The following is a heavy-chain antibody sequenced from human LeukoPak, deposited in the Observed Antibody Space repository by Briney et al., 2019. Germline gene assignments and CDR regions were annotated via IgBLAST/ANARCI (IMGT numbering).Heavy chain of an antibody. V-gene: IGHV3-30*04. CDR3: ARGRYYGSGSPLSWFDP. CDR1: GFTFSSYA. D-gene: IGHD3-10*01. CDR2: ISYDGSNK. Sequence: PGGSLRLSCAASGFTFSSYAMHWVRQAPGKGLEWAAVISYDGSNKYYADSVKGRFTISRDNSKNTLYLQMNSLRAEDTAVYYCARGRYYGSGSPLSWFDPWGQGTLVTVSS. J-gene: IGHJ5*02.